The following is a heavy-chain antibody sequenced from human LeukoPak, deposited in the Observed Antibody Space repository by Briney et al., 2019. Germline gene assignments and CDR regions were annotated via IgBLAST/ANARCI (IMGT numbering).Heavy chain of an antibody. CDR2: MNPNSGNT. Sequence: ASVKVSCKASGYTFTSYDINWVRQATGQGLEWMGWMNPNSGNTNYAQKLQGRVTMTTDTSTSTAYMELRSLRSDDTAVYYCASKEAAAGTGDYYYGMDVWGQGTTVTVSS. CDR3: ASKEAAAGTGDYYYGMDV. D-gene: IGHD6-13*01. V-gene: IGHV1-18*01. CDR1: GYTFTSYD. J-gene: IGHJ6*02.